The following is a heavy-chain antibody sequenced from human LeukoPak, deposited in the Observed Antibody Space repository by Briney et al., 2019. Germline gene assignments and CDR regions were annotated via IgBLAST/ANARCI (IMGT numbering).Heavy chain of an antibody. CDR1: GYTFTGYY. D-gene: IGHD1-26*01. V-gene: IGHV1-69*04. CDR3: ARGAPGSYFHY. J-gene: IGHJ4*02. CDR2: IIPILGIA. Sequence: ASVKVSCKASGYTFTGYYMHWVRQAPGQGLEWMGRIIPILGIANYAQKFQGRVTITADKSTSTAYMELSSLRSEDTAVYYCARGAPGSYFHYWGQGTLVTVSS.